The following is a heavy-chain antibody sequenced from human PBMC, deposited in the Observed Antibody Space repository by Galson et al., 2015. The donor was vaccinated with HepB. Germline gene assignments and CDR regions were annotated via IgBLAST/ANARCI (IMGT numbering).Heavy chain of an antibody. V-gene: IGHV3-33*01. J-gene: IGHJ3*01. CDR1: GFSFSAYG. CDR3: ARDDEVADPFSHGFDL. Sequence: SLRLSCAASGFSFSAYGMHWVRQTPGKGLVWVAVMSNSGTFIRYADSMEGRFTISRDNSKNIMYLQMNSLGAEDTAIYYCARDDEVADPFSHGFDLWGQGTTVAVSS. CDR2: MSNSGTFI. D-gene: IGHD2/OR15-2a*01.